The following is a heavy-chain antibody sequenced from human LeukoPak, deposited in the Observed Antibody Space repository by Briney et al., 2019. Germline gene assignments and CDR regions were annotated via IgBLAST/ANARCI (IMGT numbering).Heavy chain of an antibody. CDR2: ISAYNGNS. CDR1: GYTFTSYG. J-gene: IGHJ4*02. Sequence: ASVKVSCKASGYTFTSYGINWVRQAPGQGLEWMGWISAYNGNSNYAQKLQGRVTMTTDTSTSTAYMELRSLRSDDMAVYYCARDYGYYDSSGYYGRDYWGQGTLVTVSS. D-gene: IGHD3-22*01. CDR3: ARDYGYYDSSGYYGRDY. V-gene: IGHV1-18*03.